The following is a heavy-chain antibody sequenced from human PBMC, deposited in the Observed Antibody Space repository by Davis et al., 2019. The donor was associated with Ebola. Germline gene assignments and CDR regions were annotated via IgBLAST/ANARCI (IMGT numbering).Heavy chain of an antibody. D-gene: IGHD6-19*01. J-gene: IGHJ6*02. CDR1: GFTVSSNY. V-gene: IGHV3-53*04. CDR2: IYSGGST. Sequence: GESLKISCAASGFTVSSNYMSWVRQAPGKGLEWVSVIYSGGSTYYADSVKGRFTISRHNSKNTLYLQINSLRAEDTAVYYCARIWLYGMDVWGQGTTVTVSS. CDR3: ARIWLYGMDV.